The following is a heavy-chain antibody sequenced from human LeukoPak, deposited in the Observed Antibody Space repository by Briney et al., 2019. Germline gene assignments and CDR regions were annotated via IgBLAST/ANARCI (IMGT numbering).Heavy chain of an antibody. V-gene: IGHV4-38-2*01. CDR1: GYSISSGYY. Sequence: PSETLSLTCAVSGYSISSGYYWGRIRQPPGKGLEWIGSIYHSGSTYYNPSLKSRVTISVDTSKNQFSLKLSSVTAADTAVYYCARHISDDFWSGNDYWGQGTLVTVSS. CDR2: IYHSGST. CDR3: ARHISDDFWSGNDY. J-gene: IGHJ4*02. D-gene: IGHD3-3*01.